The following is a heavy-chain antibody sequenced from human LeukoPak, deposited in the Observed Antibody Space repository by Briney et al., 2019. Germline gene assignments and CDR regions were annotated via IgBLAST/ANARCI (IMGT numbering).Heavy chain of an antibody. CDR3: AREVRTGYWPHVHYYYYMDV. CDR1: GGSISSHY. CDR2: MYISGST. Sequence: SETLSLTCTVYGGSISSHYWSWIRQPAGKGLEWIGHMYISGSTDYNPSLKSRVTMSVETSKNQFSLKLSSVTAADTAVYYCAREVRTGYWPHVHYYYYMDVWGKGTTVTVSS. J-gene: IGHJ6*03. D-gene: IGHD3/OR15-3a*01. V-gene: IGHV4-4*07.